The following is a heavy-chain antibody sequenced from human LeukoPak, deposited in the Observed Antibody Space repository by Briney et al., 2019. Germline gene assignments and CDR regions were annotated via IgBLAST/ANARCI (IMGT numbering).Heavy chain of an antibody. V-gene: IGHV4-34*01. CDR1: GGSFSGYY. D-gene: IGHD4-17*01. CDR2: INHSGST. Sequence: PSETLSLTCAVSGGSFSGYYWSWIRQPPAKGLDWMGEINHSGSTNYNPSLKSRVTISVDTSKNQFSLKLSSVTAADTAVYYCARGPDMTTVTPTNYYYYAMDVWGQGTTVSVSS. J-gene: IGHJ6*02. CDR3: ARGPDMTTVTPTNYYYYAMDV.